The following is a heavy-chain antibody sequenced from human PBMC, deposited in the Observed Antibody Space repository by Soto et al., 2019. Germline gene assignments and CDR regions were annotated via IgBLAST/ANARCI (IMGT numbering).Heavy chain of an antibody. J-gene: IGHJ4*02. CDR2: INFYGSTT. V-gene: IGHV3-74*01. D-gene: IGHD3-22*01. CDR3: ARGAGSAYYVDS. CDR1: GFTFSSYW. Sequence: EVQLVESGGGLVQPGGSLRLSCAASGFTFSSYWMHWVRQAPGKGLVWVSRINFYGSTTNYAEFVKGQFTISRDNAKNTVYLRMNSLRAEDTAVYYCARGAGSAYYVDSWGQGTLVTVSS.